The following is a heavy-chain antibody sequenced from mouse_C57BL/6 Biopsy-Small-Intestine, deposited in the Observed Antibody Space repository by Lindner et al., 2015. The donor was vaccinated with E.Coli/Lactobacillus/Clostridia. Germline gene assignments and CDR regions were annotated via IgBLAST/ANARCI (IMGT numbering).Heavy chain of an antibody. CDR1: GYTFTSYF. D-gene: IGHD1-1*01. Sequence: SVKVSCKASGYTFTSYFISWVRQAPGQGLEWMGWISGYNGKTNYAQNLQGRVTMTIDTSTSIVYMELRRLRSDDTAVYYCARDHSSGMDYWGQGTLVTVSS. CDR3: ARDHSSGMDY. J-gene: IGHJ4*01. V-gene: IGHV1-20*01. CDR2: ISGYNGKT.